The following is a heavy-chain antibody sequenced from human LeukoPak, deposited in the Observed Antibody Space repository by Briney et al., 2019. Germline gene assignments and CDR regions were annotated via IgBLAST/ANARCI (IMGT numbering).Heavy chain of an antibody. D-gene: IGHD5-18*01. Sequence: SVKVSCKASGGTFSSYAISWVRQAPGQGLEWMGGIIPIFGTANYAQKFQGRVTITADKSTSTAYMELSSLRSEDTAVYYCARDRDGYSYGSFDYWGQGTLVTVS. V-gene: IGHV1-69*06. CDR2: IIPIFGTA. J-gene: IGHJ4*02. CDR1: GGTFSSYA. CDR3: ARDRDGYSYGSFDY.